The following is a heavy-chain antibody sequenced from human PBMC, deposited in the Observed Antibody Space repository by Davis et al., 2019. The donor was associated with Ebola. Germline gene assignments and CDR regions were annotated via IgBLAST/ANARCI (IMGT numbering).Heavy chain of an antibody. CDR1: GFSFIGYN. CDR2: ISSSGIYT. D-gene: IGHD6-19*01. CDR3: VRHYSTVWYHYDYFDY. V-gene: IGHV3-21*01. Sequence: GESLKISCTASGFSFIGYNMNWVRQAPGKGLEWVASISSSGIYTYYTDAVQGRFTVSRDNAKNSLYLQMNSLRDEDTAVYYCVRHYSTVWYHYDYFDYWGQGALVTVSS. J-gene: IGHJ4*02.